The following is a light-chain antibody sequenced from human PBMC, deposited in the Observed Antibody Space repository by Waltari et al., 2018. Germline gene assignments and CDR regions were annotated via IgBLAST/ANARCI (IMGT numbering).Light chain of an antibody. J-gene: IGLJ2*01. CDR2: DVN. CDR1: SSDVGRYDY. Sequence: QSALTQPASLSGSPGQSITISCTGTSSDVGRYDYVSWYQQHPGTAPKLLIYDVNNLHSGVSDRFSGSKSDNTASLTISGLQAEDEADYYCASYTSAMTRIFGGGTKVTV. CDR3: ASYTSAMTRI. V-gene: IGLV2-14*03.